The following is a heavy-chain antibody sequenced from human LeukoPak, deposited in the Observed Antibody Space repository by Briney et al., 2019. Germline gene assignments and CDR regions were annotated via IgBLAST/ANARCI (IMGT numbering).Heavy chain of an antibody. CDR1: GGPITSYY. J-gene: IGHJ4*02. CDR2: IDTNGNT. D-gene: IGHD6-19*01. Sequence: PSETPSLTCTVSGGPITSYYWSWIRQPAGKGLEWIGRIDTNGNTNYDPSLKSRVTMSVDTSKNQFSLWLSSVTAADTAVYYCARSPSSGQRYFDDWGQGTLVTVSS. V-gene: IGHV4-4*07. CDR3: ARSPSSGQRYFDD.